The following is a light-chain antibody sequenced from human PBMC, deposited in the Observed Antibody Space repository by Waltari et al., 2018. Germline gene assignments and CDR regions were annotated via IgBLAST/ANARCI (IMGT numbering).Light chain of an antibody. CDR2: ENT. CDR3: GTWDSSLSGAV. J-gene: IGLJ7*01. Sequence: QSVLTQPPSVSAAPGQRVTISCSGGSSNIGNNYVSWYRQFPGTAPKLLIYENTGRPSGIPGRFSGSKSGTSATLDITRLQAGDEADYYCGTWDSSLSGAVFGGGTHLTVL. CDR1: SSNIGNNY. V-gene: IGLV1-51*02.